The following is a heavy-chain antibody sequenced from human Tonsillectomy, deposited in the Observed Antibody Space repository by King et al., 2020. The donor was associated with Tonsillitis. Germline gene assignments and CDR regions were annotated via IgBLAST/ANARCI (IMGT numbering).Heavy chain of an antibody. J-gene: IGHJ4*02. Sequence: VQLVESGGGLAQPGRSLRLSCAASGFTFDDYAMHWVRQAPGKGLEWVSGISWNSGSIGYADSVKGRFTISRDNAKNSLFLQMNSLRAEDTALYYCAKEMGGYCSSNSCYRFGNIDYWGQGTLVTVSS. CDR1: GFTFDDYA. V-gene: IGHV3-9*01. CDR2: ISWNSGSI. D-gene: IGHD2-2*02. CDR3: AKEMGGYCSSNSCYRFGNIDY.